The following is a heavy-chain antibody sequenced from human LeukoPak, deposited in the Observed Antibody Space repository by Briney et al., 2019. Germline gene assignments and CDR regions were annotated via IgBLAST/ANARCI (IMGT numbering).Heavy chain of an antibody. CDR2: IYTSGST. J-gene: IGHJ4*02. CDR1: GGSISSYY. CDR3: ARRPVGGSCSFDY. D-gene: IGHD2-15*01. Sequence: SETLSLTCTVSGGSISSYYWSWIRQPPGKGLEWIGYIYTSGSTNYNPSLKSRVTISGDTSNNQVSLKLNSVTAADTAVYYCARRPVGGSCSFDYWGERSMVTVSS. V-gene: IGHV4-4*09.